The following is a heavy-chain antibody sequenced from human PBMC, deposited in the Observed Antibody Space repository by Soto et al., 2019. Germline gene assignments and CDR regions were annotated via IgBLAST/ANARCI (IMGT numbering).Heavy chain of an antibody. CDR2: IIPILGIA. CDR1: GGTFSSYT. CDR3: ASGFGEISLDY. J-gene: IGHJ4*02. V-gene: IGHV1-69*02. D-gene: IGHD3-10*01. Sequence: QVQLVQSEAEVKKPGSSVKVSCKASGGTFSSYTISWVRQAPGQGLEWMGRIIPILGIANYAQKFQGRVTITADKSTSTAYMELSSLRSEDTAVYYCASGFGEISLDYWGQGTLVTVSS.